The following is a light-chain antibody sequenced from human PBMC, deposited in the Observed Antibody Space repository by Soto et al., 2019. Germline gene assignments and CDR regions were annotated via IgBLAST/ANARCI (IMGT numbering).Light chain of an antibody. CDR3: QQLTSATPWT. V-gene: IGKV1-9*01. CDR1: QGISNY. Sequence: DIRLTQSPSFLPSSVGDRVTITCRASQGISNYLAGSQQKHGKAPNLLLYSGSTFHTGVPSRFSGSGSGTDFTLTISGLKPEDFATYYCQQLTSATPWTFGQGTKVEIK. CDR2: SGS. J-gene: IGKJ1*01.